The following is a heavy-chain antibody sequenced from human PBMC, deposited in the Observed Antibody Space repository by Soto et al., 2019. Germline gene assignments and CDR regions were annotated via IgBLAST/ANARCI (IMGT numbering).Heavy chain of an antibody. D-gene: IGHD1-26*01. Sequence: QVQLQESGPGLVKPSGTLSLTCAVSGGSISSSNWWRWVRHPPGKGLEWIGEIYHSGSTHYNPSLKSRVTISVDKYKHQFSLKLSSVTAADTAVYYCARVSGSYYYGMDVWGQGTTVTVSS. CDR3: ARVSGSYYYGMDV. J-gene: IGHJ6*02. CDR2: IYHSGST. V-gene: IGHV4-4*02. CDR1: GGSISSSNW.